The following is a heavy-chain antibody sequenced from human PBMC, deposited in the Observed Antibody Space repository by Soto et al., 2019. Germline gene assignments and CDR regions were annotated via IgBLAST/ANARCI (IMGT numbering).Heavy chain of an antibody. D-gene: IGHD3-3*01. J-gene: IGHJ4*02. CDR2: IYYDGGT. Sequence: PSETLSLTCAVSGGSMTNSDYDWDWIRRPPGEGLEWIGTIYYDGGTYYNPSLKSRVTMSVDTSKNHFSMRLTSVTAADTAVYYWASPPRLYDCLYTWGQGTLIRVS. CDR3: ASPPRLYDCLYT. V-gene: IGHV4-39*02. CDR1: GGSMTNSDYD.